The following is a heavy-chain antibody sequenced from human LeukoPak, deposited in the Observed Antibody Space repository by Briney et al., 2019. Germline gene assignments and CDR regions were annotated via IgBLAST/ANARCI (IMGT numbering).Heavy chain of an antibody. CDR1: GFTFSDYY. CDR3: ARAPESPVLPWFGEPHQFDY. Sequence: GGSLRLSCAASGFTFSDYYMSWIRQAPGKGLEWVSYISSSSSYTNYADSVKGRFTISRDNAKNSLYLQMNSLRAEDTAVYYCARAPESPVLPWFGEPHQFDYWGQGTLVTVSS. V-gene: IGHV3-11*06. CDR2: ISSSSSYT. J-gene: IGHJ4*02. D-gene: IGHD3-10*01.